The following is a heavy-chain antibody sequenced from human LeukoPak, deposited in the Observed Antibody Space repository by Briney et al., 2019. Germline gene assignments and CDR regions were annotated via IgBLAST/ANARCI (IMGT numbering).Heavy chain of an antibody. CDR2: IYYSGST. V-gene: IGHV4-59*08. D-gene: IGHD3-3*01. CDR1: GGSISSYY. CDR3: AXXXYXXWSGYPRKYNWFDP. Sequence: SETLSLTCTVSGGSISSYYWSWIRQPPGKGLEWIGYIYYSGSTNYNPSLKSRVTISVDTSKNQFSLKLSSVTAADTAVYYCAXXXYXXWSGYPRKYNWFDPWGQGTLVTVSS. J-gene: IGHJ5*02.